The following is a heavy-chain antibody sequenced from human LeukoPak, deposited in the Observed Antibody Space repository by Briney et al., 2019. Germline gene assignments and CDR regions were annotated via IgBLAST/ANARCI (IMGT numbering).Heavy chain of an antibody. CDR3: ASYCSSTSCFAADAFDI. J-gene: IGHJ3*02. Sequence: SETLSLTCTVSGYSISSGYYWGWFRQPPGKGLEWIGSFYHSGSTYYNPSLKSRVTISVDTSKNQFSLKLSSVTAADTAVYYCASYCSSTSCFAADAFDIWGQGTMVTVSS. D-gene: IGHD2-2*01. CDR2: FYHSGST. V-gene: IGHV4-38-2*02. CDR1: GYSISSGYY.